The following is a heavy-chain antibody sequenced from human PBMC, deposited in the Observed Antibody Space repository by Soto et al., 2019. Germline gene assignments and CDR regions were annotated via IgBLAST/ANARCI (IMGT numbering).Heavy chain of an antibody. J-gene: IGHJ4*02. CDR1: GFIFSNAW. V-gene: IGHV3-15*01. CDR3: TTDDPINRY. CDR2: IKSKINGGTT. Sequence: VGSLRLPCAASGFIFSNAWMSWVRQAPGKGLEWVGRIKSKINGGTTDYAAPVRGRFSISRDDSKNTLYLQMNSLKTEDTAVYYCTTDDPINRYWGQGTLVTVSS.